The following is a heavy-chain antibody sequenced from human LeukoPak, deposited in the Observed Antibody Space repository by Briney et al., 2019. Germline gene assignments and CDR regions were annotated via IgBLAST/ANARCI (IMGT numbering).Heavy chain of an antibody. CDR3: ARAPRFILTGYYIDF. Sequence: GASVKVSCKASGYTFSSYGISWVRQAPGQGLEWMGWSSTYNANTKYAQKVQGRVTMTTDTSTTTAYMEVRSLRSDDTAVYYCARAPRFILTGYYIDFWGQGTLVTVSS. V-gene: IGHV1-18*01. CDR2: SSTYNANT. J-gene: IGHJ4*02. CDR1: GYTFSSYG. D-gene: IGHD3-9*01.